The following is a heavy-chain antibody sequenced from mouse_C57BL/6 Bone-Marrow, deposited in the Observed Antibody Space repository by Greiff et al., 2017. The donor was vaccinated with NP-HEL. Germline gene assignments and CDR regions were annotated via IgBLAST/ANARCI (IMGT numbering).Heavy chain of an antibody. V-gene: IGHV1-5*01. J-gene: IGHJ2*01. CDR1: GYTFTSYW. CDR2: IYPGNSDT. D-gene: IGHD1-1*01. CDR3: TRRLITTVGTPYYFDY. Sequence: EVQLQQSGTVLARPGASVKMSCKTSGYTFTSYWMHWVKQRPGQGLEWIGAIYPGNSDTSYNQKFKGKAKLTAVTSASTAYMELSSLTNEDSAVYYCTRRLITTVGTPYYFDYWGQGTTLTVSS.